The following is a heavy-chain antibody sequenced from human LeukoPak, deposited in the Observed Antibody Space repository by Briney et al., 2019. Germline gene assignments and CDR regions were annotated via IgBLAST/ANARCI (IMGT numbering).Heavy chain of an antibody. CDR3: ATELRMVYLDY. CDR1: GFTFSSYA. V-gene: IGHV3-23*01. J-gene: IGHJ4*02. D-gene: IGHD2-8*01. Sequence: GGSLRLPCAASGFTFSSYAMSWVRQAPGKGLEWVSAISGSGGSTYYADSVKGRFIISRDNSKNTLYLQMNSLRAEDTAVYYCATELRMVYLDYWGQGTLVTVSS. CDR2: ISGSGGST.